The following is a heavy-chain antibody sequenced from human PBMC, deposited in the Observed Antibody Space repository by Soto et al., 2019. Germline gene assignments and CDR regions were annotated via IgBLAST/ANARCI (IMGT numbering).Heavy chain of an antibody. J-gene: IGHJ4*02. CDR3: ARAGLVSGWFGYFDY. Sequence: EVQLVESGGGLVQPGGSLRLSCAASGFTFSDHYMDWVRQAPGKGLEWVGRTRNKANSYTTEYAASVKGRFAVSRDDSKNSLDLQMNSLKTEDTAVYYCARAGLVSGWFGYFDYWGQGTLVTVSS. V-gene: IGHV3-72*01. CDR1: GFTFSDHY. CDR2: TRNKANSYTT. D-gene: IGHD6-19*01.